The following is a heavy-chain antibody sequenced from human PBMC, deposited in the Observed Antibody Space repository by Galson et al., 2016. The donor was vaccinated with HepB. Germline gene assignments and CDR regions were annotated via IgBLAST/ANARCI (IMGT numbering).Heavy chain of an antibody. D-gene: IGHD3-10*01. Sequence: SLRLSCAASGFTFSSYSMNWVRQAPGKGLEWVSSIGDSSSYIYYADSVQGRFTISRDDGKNSLYLQMNSLRAEDTAVYYCVRDLGYGSGSYDDYWGQGTLVTVSS. CDR1: GFTFSSYS. V-gene: IGHV3-21*01. CDR3: VRDLGYGSGSYDDY. J-gene: IGHJ4*02. CDR2: IGDSSSYI.